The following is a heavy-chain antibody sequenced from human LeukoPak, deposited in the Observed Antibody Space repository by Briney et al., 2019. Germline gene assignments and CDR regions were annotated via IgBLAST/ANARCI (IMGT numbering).Heavy chain of an antibody. CDR3: VRAGQLELKTWFDP. D-gene: IGHD1-7*01. J-gene: IGHJ5*02. CDR1: GGSISSYY. Sequence: SETLSLTCTVSGGSISSYYWSWIRQPPGKGLEWIGNIYYSGSTNYNPSLKSRVTISVDTSKNQFSLKLSSVTAADTAVYYCVRAGQLELKTWFDPWGQGTLVTVSA. V-gene: IGHV4-59*01. CDR2: IYYSGST.